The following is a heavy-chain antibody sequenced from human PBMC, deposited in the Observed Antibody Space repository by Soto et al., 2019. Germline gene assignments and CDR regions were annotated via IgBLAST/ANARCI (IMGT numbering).Heavy chain of an antibody. V-gene: IGHV1-18*01. CDR3: ARDCSGGSCYYYYYGMDV. CDR2: ISAYNGNT. CDR1: GYTFTSYG. J-gene: IGHJ6*02. Sequence: ASLKVSCKASGYTFTSYGISWVRQAPGQGLEWMGWISAYNGNTNYAQKLEGRVTMTTDTSTSTAYMEVRRLRSDDTAVYYCARDCSGGSCYYYYYGMDVWGQGTTVTVS. D-gene: IGHD2-15*01.